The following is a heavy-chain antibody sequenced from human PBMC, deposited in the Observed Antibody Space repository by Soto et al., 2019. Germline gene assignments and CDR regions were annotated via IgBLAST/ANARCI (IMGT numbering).Heavy chain of an antibody. D-gene: IGHD3-22*01. CDR1: GSTFSSHG. CDR2: INSGSSYI. J-gene: IGHJ6*02. V-gene: IGHV3-21*01. Sequence: LRLSCAASGSTFSSHGMNWVRQAPGKGLEWVSSINSGSSYIYYADSVKGRFTISRDNAKNSLYLQMNSLRAEDTAVYYCARAPYYYDSSGYFGGMDVWGQGATVTVSS. CDR3: ARAPYYYDSSGYFGGMDV.